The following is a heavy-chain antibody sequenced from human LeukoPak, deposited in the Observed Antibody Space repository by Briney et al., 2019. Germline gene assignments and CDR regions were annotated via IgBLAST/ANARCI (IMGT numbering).Heavy chain of an antibody. J-gene: IGHJ3*02. Sequence: GRSLRLSCAAPGFTFSTYDMYWVRQAPGEGLEWVAVIWYDGTNKYYADSVKGRFTISRDNSKNTLYLQMNSLRADDTAVYYCARGLAVAGTGDAFDIWGQGTMVTVSS. V-gene: IGHV3-33*01. CDR2: IWYDGTNK. D-gene: IGHD6-19*01. CDR3: ARGLAVAGTGDAFDI. CDR1: GFTFSTYD.